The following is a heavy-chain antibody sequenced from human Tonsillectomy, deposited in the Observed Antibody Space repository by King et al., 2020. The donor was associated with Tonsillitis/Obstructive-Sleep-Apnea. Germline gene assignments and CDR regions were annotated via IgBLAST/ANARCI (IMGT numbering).Heavy chain of an antibody. Sequence: QLVQSGGGVVQPGRSLRLSCAASGFTFSSYGMHWVRQAPGKGLEWVAVIWYDGSNKYYADSVKGRFTISRDNSKNTLYLQMNSLRAEDTAVYYCARDTVVTAILYYFDYWGQGTLVTVSS. J-gene: IGHJ4*02. CDR3: ARDTVVTAILYYFDY. V-gene: IGHV3-33*01. CDR1: GFTFSSYG. CDR2: IWYDGSNK. D-gene: IGHD2-21*02.